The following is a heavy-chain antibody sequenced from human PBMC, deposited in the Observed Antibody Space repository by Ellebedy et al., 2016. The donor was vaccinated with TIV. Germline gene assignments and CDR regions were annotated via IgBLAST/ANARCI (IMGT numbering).Heavy chain of an antibody. CDR2: ISSNGGST. V-gene: IGHV3-64D*06. CDR3: VKDEFFGELGGYFDY. J-gene: IGHJ4*02. CDR1: GFTFSTYA. D-gene: IGHD3-10*01. Sequence: PGGSLRLSCSASGFTFSTYAMHRVRQAPGKGLEYVSAISSNGGSTYYADSVKRRFTISRDNSKNTLYLQMSGLRAEDTAVYYCVKDEFFGELGGYFDYWGQGTLVTVSS.